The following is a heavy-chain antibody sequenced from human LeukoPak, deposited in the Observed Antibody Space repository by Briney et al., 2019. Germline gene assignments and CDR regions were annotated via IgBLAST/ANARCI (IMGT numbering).Heavy chain of an antibody. J-gene: IGHJ4*02. V-gene: IGHV3-73*01. D-gene: IGHD2-2*01. CDR1: GLTFSGSA. CDR3: TRGLGYCSSTSCYVY. CDR2: IRSKANSYAT. Sequence: GGSLRLSCAASGLTFSGSAMHWVRQASGKGLEWVGRIRSKANSYATAYAASVKGRFTISRDDSKNTAYLQMNSLKTEDTAVYYCTRGLGYCSSTSCYVYWGQGTLVTVSS.